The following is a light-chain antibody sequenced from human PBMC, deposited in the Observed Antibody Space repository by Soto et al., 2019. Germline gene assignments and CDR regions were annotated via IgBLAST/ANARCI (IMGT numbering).Light chain of an antibody. CDR2: AAS. V-gene: IGKV1-39*01. CDR1: QSISSY. J-gene: IGKJ4*01. CDR3: QQSYSTPDT. Sequence: DLQMTQSPSSLSASVGDRVTITCRASQSISSYLNLYQQKPEKAPKLLIYAASSLQSGVPSRFSGSGSGTDFTLTISSLQPEDFATYYCQQSYSTPDTFGGGTKVEIK.